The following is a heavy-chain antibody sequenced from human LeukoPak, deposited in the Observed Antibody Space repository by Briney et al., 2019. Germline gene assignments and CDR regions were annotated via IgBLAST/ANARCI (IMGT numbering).Heavy chain of an antibody. V-gene: IGHV3-21*06. CDR2: IGPTGFDR. CDR1: GLTFSTSG. J-gene: IGHJ4*02. Sequence: GGSLRLSCTTSGLTFSTSGFNWVRQAPGKGLEWVASIGPTGFDRYHADSIKGQFTISRDNANNFLYLQMGSLRAEDTAVYYCATETNGRHYDYWGQGTLLTVSS. CDR3: ATETNGRHYDY. D-gene: IGHD1-14*01.